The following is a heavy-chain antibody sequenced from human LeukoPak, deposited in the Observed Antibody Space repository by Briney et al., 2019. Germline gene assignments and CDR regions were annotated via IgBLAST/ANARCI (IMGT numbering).Heavy chain of an antibody. V-gene: IGHV3-23*01. D-gene: IGHD6-13*01. CDR2: ISGSGGST. CDR3: ANSKDSSSWLKYYYYYYGMDV. Sequence: GGSLRLSCAASGFTFSSDAMSWVRQAPGKGLEWVSAISGSGGSTYYADSVKGRFTISRDNSKNTLYLQMNSLRAEDTAVYYCANSKDSSSWLKYYYYYYGMDVWGQGTTVTVSS. CDR1: GFTFSSDA. J-gene: IGHJ6*02.